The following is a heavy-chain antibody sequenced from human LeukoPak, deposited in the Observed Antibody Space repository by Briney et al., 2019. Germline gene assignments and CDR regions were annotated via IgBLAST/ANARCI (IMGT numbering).Heavy chain of an antibody. CDR1: GYTFTNYD. CDR2: MNPNSGNS. D-gene: IGHD6-13*01. J-gene: IGHJ4*02. CDR3: ARGLENSWYTTGALAAN. Sequence: ASVKVSCKTSGYTFTNYDIIWVRQATGQGLEWMGWMNPNSGNSIQTQKFQGRVAMTRNTSISTAHLEVTSLRSEDTAVYFCARGLENSWYTTGALAANWGQGALVTVS. V-gene: IGHV1-8*01.